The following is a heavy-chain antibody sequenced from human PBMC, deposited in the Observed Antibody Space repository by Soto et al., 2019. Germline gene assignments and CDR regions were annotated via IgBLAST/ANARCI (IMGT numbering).Heavy chain of an antibody. CDR3: ARDRSRQWLEDYYYYYGMDV. J-gene: IGHJ6*02. V-gene: IGHV1-18*01. CDR1: GYTFTSYG. CDR2: ISAYNGNT. D-gene: IGHD6-19*01. Sequence: ASVKVSCKASGYTFTSYGISWVRQAPGQGLEWMGWISAYNGNTNYAQKLQGRVTMTTDTSTSTAYMELRSLRSDDTAVYYCARDRSRQWLEDYYYYYGMDVWGQGTTVTVSS.